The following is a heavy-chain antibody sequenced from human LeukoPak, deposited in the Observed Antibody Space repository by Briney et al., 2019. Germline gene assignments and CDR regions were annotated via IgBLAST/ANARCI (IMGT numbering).Heavy chain of an antibody. J-gene: IGHJ6*03. CDR3: ASGSLGDGYGVGDYYQYMDV. D-gene: IGHD5-24*01. Sequence: SVKVSCKASGGTFNSYAISWVRQAPGQGLEWMGGIMPLFGTANYAQEFQGRVTFTTDESASTAYMEVSSLRSEGTAVYYCASGSLGDGYGVGDYYQYMDVWGKGTTVTVSS. CDR2: IMPLFGTA. V-gene: IGHV1-69*05. CDR1: GGTFNSYA.